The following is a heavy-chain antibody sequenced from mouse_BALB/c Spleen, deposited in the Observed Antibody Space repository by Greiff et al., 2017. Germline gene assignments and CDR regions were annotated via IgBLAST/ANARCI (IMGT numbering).Heavy chain of an antibody. CDR3: ARLYGYDGFAY. J-gene: IGHJ3*01. V-gene: IGHV5-2*03. CDR2: INSDGGST. Sequence: EVKVEESGGGLVQPGESLKLSCESNEYEFPSHDMSWVRKTPEKRLELVAAINSDGGSTYYPDTMERRFIISRDNTKKTLYLQMSSLRSEDTALYYCARLYGYDGFAYWGQGTLVTVSA. CDR1: EYEFPSHD. D-gene: IGHD2-2*01.